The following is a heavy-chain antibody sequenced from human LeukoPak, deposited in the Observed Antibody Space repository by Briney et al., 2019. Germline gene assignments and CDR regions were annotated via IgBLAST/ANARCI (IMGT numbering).Heavy chain of an antibody. CDR2: INWNGGST. Sequence: GGSLRLSCAASGFTFSSYWMHWVRQAPGKGLEWVSGINWNGGSTGYADSVKGRFTISRDNAKNSLYLQMNSLRAEDTALYYCASLYCSSTSCSGNDYWGQGTLVTVSS. V-gene: IGHV3-20*04. CDR3: ASLYCSSTSCSGNDY. J-gene: IGHJ4*02. D-gene: IGHD2-2*01. CDR1: GFTFSSYW.